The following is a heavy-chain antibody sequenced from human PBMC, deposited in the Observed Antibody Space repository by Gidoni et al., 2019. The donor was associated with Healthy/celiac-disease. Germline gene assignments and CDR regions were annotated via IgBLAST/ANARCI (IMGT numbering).Heavy chain of an antibody. CDR2: IYYSGST. D-gene: IGHD5-12*01. Sequence: QVQLQESGPGLVKPSETPSLTCTVSGVSISSYYWSWIRQPPGKGLEWIGYIYYSGSTNYNPSLKSRVTISVYTSKNQFSLKLSSVTAADTAVYYCARDDSGYGGLGYWGQGTLVTVSS. V-gene: IGHV4-59*01. CDR1: GVSISSYY. J-gene: IGHJ4*02. CDR3: ARDDSGYGGLGY.